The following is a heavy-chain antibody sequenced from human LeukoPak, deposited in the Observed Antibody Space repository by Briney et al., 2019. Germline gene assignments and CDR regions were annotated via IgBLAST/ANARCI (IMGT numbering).Heavy chain of an antibody. Sequence: GGSLRLSCAASGFIFNNYGLVWVRQAPGKGLELVSAISNDGGGTTYADFVKGRFGVSRDNSKNTLFLQMNSLSAEDTALYYCAKGSSGYFFDLWGQGTLVTVSS. CDR2: ISNDGGGT. CDR1: GFIFNNYG. CDR3: AKGSSGYFFDL. D-gene: IGHD3-22*01. J-gene: IGHJ4*02. V-gene: IGHV3-23*01.